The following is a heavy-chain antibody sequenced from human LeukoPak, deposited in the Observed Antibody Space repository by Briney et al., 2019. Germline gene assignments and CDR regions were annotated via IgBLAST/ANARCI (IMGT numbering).Heavy chain of an antibody. D-gene: IGHD3-3*01. CDR1: GFSLSNARMG. J-gene: IGHJ6*03. V-gene: IGHV2-26*01. CDR2: IFSNDEK. CDR3: ARIRGRFGVVRNYYYMDV. Sequence: SGPTLVNPTETLTLTCTVSGFSLSNARMGVSWIRQPLGKALEWLAHIFSNDEKSYSTSLKSRLTISKDTSKSQVVLTMTNMDPVDTATYYCARIRGRFGVVRNYYYMDVWGKGTTVTVSS.